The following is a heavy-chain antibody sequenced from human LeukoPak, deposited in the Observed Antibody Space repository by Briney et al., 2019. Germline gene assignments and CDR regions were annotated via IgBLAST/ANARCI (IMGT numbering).Heavy chain of an antibody. CDR3: ARRKYYYDSSGYYFYYFDY. CDR1: GGSFSGYY. D-gene: IGHD3-22*01. J-gene: IGHJ4*02. CDR2: IYYSGST. Sequence: SETLSLTCAVYGGSFSGYYWSWIRQPPGKGLEWIGYIYYSGSTNYNPSLKSRVTISVDTSKNQFSLKLSSVTAADTAVYYCARRKYYYDSSGYYFYYFDYWGQGTLVTVSS. V-gene: IGHV4-59*08.